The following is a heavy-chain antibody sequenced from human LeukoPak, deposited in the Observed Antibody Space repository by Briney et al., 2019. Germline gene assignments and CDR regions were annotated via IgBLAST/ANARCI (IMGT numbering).Heavy chain of an antibody. J-gene: IGHJ4*02. CDR3: ARDPSGVFDY. V-gene: IGHV4-59*01. CDR2: IYYSGST. Sequence: PSETLSLTCTVSGGSISSYYWSWIRQPPGKGLEWIGCIYYSGSTNYNPSLKSRVTISVDTSKNQFSLKLSSVTAADTAVYYCARDPSGVFDYWGQGTLVTVSS. CDR1: GGSISSYY.